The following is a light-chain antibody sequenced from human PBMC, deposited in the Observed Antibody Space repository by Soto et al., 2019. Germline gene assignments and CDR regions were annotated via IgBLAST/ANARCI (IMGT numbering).Light chain of an antibody. CDR3: QQYNTFST. V-gene: IGKV1-5*01. CDR2: DAS. Sequence: DIQMTQSPSTLSASVGDRVTITCRASQGISSYLAWYQQKPGKAPKLLIFDASTWQSGVPSRFSGSGSGTEFTLTISSLQPDDFATYYCQQYNTFSTFGQGTKVDIK. J-gene: IGKJ1*01. CDR1: QGISSY.